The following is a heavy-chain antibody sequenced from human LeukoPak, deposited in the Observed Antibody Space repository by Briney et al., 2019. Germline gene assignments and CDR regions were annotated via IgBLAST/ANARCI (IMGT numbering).Heavy chain of an antibody. J-gene: IGHJ4*02. CDR1: GYTFTSYG. CDR3: ATAPYYYGSGSYYPPGAFDY. D-gene: IGHD3-10*01. V-gene: IGHV1-18*01. Sequence: ASVKVSCKASGYTFTSYGISWVRQAPGQGLEWMGWISAYNGNTNYAQKLQGRVTITTDTSTSTAYIELRSLRSDDTAVYYCATAPYYYGSGSYYPPGAFDYWGQGTLVTVSS. CDR2: ISAYNGNT.